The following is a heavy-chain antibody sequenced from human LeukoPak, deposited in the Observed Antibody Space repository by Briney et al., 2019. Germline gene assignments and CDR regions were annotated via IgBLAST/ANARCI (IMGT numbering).Heavy chain of an antibody. V-gene: IGHV4-30-4*01. CDR2: IYYSGST. CDR1: GGSISSGDYY. D-gene: IGHD4-17*01. J-gene: IGHJ4*02. CDR3: ARVGTLDYGDYLFDY. Sequence: SETLSLTCTVSGGSISSGDYYWSWIRQPPGKGLEWIGYIYYSGSTYYNPSLKSRVTISVDTSKNQFSLKLSSVTAADTAVYYCARVGTLDYGDYLFDYWGQGTPVTVSS.